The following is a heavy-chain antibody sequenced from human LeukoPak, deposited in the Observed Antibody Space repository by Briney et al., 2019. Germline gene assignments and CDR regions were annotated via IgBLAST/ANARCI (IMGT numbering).Heavy chain of an antibody. CDR1: GFIVNTNY. CDR2: INHSGST. J-gene: IGHJ3*02. CDR3: ARGPYSYDSSGAFDI. D-gene: IGHD3-22*01. V-gene: IGHV4-4*01. Sequence: GSLRLSCAASGFIVNTNYMTWVRQPPGKGLEWIGEINHSGSTNYNPSLKSRVTISVDTSKNQFSLKLSSVTAADTAVYFCARGPYSYDSSGAFDIWGQGTMVTVSS.